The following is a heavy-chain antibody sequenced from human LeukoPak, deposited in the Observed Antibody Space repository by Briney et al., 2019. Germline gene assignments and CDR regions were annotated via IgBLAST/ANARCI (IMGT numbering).Heavy chain of an antibody. V-gene: IGHV4-39*01. CDR3: GATSLKQWLQKAN. D-gene: IGHD6-19*01. J-gene: IGHJ4*02. CDR1: VGFILSSSYY. Sequence: SETVSLTRMVCVGFILSSSYYWGWIREPPGKGLEGIGSIYYSGSTYYNPSLKSRVTISVDTSKNQFSLKLSSVTAADTAVYYCGATSLKQWLQKANWGQGTLVTVSS. CDR2: IYYSGST.